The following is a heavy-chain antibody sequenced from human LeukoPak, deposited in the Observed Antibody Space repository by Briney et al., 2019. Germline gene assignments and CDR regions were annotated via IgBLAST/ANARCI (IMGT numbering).Heavy chain of an antibody. CDR1: GGTFSSYA. Sequence: ASVKVSCKASGGTFSSYAISWVRQAPGQGFEWMGGIIPIFGTANYAQKFQGRVTMTEDTSTDTAYMELSSLRSEDTAVYYCATAAHYDILTGPRFDYWGQGTLVTVSS. J-gene: IGHJ4*02. D-gene: IGHD3-9*01. CDR2: IIPIFGTA. CDR3: ATAAHYDILTGPRFDY. V-gene: IGHV1-69*06.